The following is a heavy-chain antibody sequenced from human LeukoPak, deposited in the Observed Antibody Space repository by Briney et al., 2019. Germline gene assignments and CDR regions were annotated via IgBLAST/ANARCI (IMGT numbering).Heavy chain of an antibody. CDR3: ARGRDWNDLGTFDY. Sequence: ASVKVSCKAFGYTFTSNYMHWVRQAPGQGPEWMGVISPSGGSTTYAQKFQGRVTITADKSTSTAYMELSSLRSEDTAVYYCARGRDWNDLGTFDYWGQGTLSPSPQ. CDR2: ISPSGGST. CDR1: GYTFTSNY. V-gene: IGHV1-46*01. J-gene: IGHJ4*02. D-gene: IGHD1-1*01.